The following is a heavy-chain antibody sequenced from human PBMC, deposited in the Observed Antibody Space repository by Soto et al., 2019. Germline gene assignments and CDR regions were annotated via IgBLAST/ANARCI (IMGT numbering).Heavy chain of an antibody. Sequence: GASVKVCCNASGGTFSSYAISWARQPPGQGLGWMGGIIPIFGTANYAQKFQGRVMITAEESTSTAYMELSSLSSEDTAADYCARDLLGGPLAASYGMDAWGQGTKATVSS. CDR1: GGTFSSYA. CDR2: IIPIFGTA. V-gene: IGHV1-69*13. D-gene: IGHD3-16*01. CDR3: ARDLLGGPLAASYGMDA. J-gene: IGHJ6*02.